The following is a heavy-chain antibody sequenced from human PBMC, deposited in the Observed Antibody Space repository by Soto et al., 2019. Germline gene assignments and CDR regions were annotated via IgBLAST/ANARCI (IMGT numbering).Heavy chain of an antibody. D-gene: IGHD3-10*01. Sequence: GGSLRLSCAASGFTFSSYSMSWVRQAPGKGLEWVSGFRSGGDDDTTYYADSVRGRFTISRDNSKNTLFLQMNSLRAEDTAIYYCAKKVNSGSGSQFFDYWGQGTLVTVS. CDR3: AKKVNSGSGSQFFDY. CDR2: FRSGGDDDTT. J-gene: IGHJ4*02. CDR1: GFTFSSYS. V-gene: IGHV3-23*01.